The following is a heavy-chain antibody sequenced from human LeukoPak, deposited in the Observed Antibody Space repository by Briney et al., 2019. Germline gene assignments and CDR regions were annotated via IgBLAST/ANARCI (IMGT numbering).Heavy chain of an antibody. V-gene: IGHV3-74*01. J-gene: IGHJ6*02. Sequence: GGSLRLSCAASGFTFSSYWMHWVRQAPGKGLVWVSRINSDGSSTSYADSVKGRFTISRDNAKNTLYLQMNSLRAEDTAAYYCARDTGDGGSSWYFYYYYYGMDVWGQGTTVTVSS. CDR2: INSDGSST. CDR1: GFTFSSYW. CDR3: ARDTGDGGSSWYFYYYYYGMDV. D-gene: IGHD6-13*01.